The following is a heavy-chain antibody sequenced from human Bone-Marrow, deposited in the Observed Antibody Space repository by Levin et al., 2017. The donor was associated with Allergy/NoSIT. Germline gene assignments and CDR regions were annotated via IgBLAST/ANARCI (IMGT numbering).Heavy chain of an antibody. Sequence: PGGSLRLSCAASGFTFSSYWMHWVRQAPGKGLVWVSRINSDGSSTSYADSVKGRFTISRDNAKNTLYLQMNSLRAEDTAVYYCARVKRITIFGVVTRGSDAFDIWGQGTMVTVSS. CDR1: GFTFSSYW. D-gene: IGHD3-3*01. CDR3: ARVKRITIFGVVTRGSDAFDI. J-gene: IGHJ3*02. V-gene: IGHV3-74*01. CDR2: INSDGSST.